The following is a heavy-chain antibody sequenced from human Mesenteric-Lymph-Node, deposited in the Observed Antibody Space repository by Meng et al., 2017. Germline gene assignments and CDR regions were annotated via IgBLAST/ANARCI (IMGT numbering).Heavy chain of an antibody. J-gene: IGHJ4*02. CDR2: ISSSSSYI. CDR3: ARDRDRAFSSSWYEGY. Sequence: GESLKISCTASGFMFSSYNMHWVRQAPGKGLEWVSSISSSSSYIYYADSVKGRFTISRDNAKNSLYLQMNSLRAEDTAVYYCARDRDRAFSSSWYEGYWGQGTLVTVSS. D-gene: IGHD6-13*01. V-gene: IGHV3-21*01. CDR1: GFMFSSYN.